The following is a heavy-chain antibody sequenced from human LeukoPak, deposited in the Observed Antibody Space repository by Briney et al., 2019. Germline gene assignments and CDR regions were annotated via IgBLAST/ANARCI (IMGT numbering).Heavy chain of an antibody. CDR3: ARGNLGTGFDY. CDR1: GDSVSSSSAA. CDR2: TYHGSKWYN. Sequence: RTLSLTCAISGDSVSSSSAAWNSIRQSPSKGLEWLVRTYHGSKWYNDYAESVKSRIIINPDTSKNRFSLQVDSVTPEDTAVYYCARGNLGTGFDYWGQGTQVTVSS. J-gene: IGHJ4*02. V-gene: IGHV6-1*01. D-gene: IGHD7-27*01.